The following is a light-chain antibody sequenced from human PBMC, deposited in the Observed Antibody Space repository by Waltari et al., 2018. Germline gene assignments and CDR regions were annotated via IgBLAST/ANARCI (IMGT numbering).Light chain of an antibody. J-gene: IGLJ1*01. CDR2: EVS. Sequence: QSALTQPASVSGSPGQSITISCTGTSSDVGNYNLVSWYQQHPGKAPKLMIYEVSKLPSGVSNRFSGSKSGNTASLTISGLQAEDEADYYCCSYAGSPLYVFGTGTKVTVL. CDR3: CSYAGSPLYV. V-gene: IGLV2-23*02. CDR1: SSDVGNYNL.